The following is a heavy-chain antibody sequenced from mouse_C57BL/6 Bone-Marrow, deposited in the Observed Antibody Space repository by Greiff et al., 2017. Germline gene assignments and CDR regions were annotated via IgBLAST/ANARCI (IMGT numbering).Heavy chain of an antibody. Sequence: DVKLLESGGGLVKPGGSLKLSCAASGFTFSDYGMHWVRQAPEKGLEWVAYISSGSSTIYYADTVKGRFTISRDNAKNTLFLQMTSLRSEDTAMYYCARNDYYGSSYDYWGQGTTLTVSS. J-gene: IGHJ2*01. CDR1: GFTFSDYG. V-gene: IGHV5-17*01. D-gene: IGHD1-1*01. CDR3: ARNDYYGSSYDY. CDR2: ISSGSSTI.